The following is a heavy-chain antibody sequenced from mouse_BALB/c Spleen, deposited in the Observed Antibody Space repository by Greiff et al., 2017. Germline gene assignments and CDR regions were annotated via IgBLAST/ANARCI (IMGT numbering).Heavy chain of an antibody. Sequence: VQLKESGGGLVQPGGSMKLSCVASGFTFSNYWMNWVRQSPEKGLEWVAEIRLKSNNYATHYAESVKGRFTISRDDSKSSVYLQMNNLRAEDTGIYYCTTYYYGSKAWFAYWGQGTLVTVSA. CDR2: IRLKSNNYAT. J-gene: IGHJ3*01. CDR3: TTYYYGSKAWFAY. CDR1: GFTFSNYW. D-gene: IGHD1-1*01. V-gene: IGHV6-6*02.